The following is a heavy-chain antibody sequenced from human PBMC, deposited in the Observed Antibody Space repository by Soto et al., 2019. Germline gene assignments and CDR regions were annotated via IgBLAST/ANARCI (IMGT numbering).Heavy chain of an antibody. Sequence: ASVKVSCKVSGYTLTELSMHWVRQAPGKGLEWMGGFDPEDGETIYAQKFQGRVTMTEDTSTDTAYMELSSLRSEDTAVYYCATLSPRGIAARPYYFDYWGQGTLVTVSS. D-gene: IGHD6-6*01. J-gene: IGHJ4*02. CDR1: GYTLTELS. CDR3: ATLSPRGIAARPYYFDY. V-gene: IGHV1-24*01. CDR2: FDPEDGET.